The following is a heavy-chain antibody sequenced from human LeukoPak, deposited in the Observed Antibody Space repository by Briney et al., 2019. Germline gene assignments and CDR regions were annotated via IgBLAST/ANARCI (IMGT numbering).Heavy chain of an antibody. J-gene: IGHJ4*02. CDR2: LGSDGGR. CDR3: AKDILNWEFDY. V-gene: IGHV3-23*01. Sequence: GGSLRLSRAASGFTLSNNAMSWVRQAPGKGLEWVSALGSDGGRYYADSVKGRLTISRDNSKNTLYLEMNRLRSEDTAAYYCAKDILNWEFDYWGQGTLVTVSS. D-gene: IGHD7-27*01. CDR1: GFTLSNNA.